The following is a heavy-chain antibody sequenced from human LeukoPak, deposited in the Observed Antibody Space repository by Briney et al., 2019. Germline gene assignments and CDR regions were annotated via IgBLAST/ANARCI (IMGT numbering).Heavy chain of an antibody. V-gene: IGHV3-48*01. Sequence: GGSLRLSCAASGFTFSSYSMNWVRQAPGKGLEWVSYISTSRTTIYYADSVKGRFTISRDNAKNSVDLQMNSLRAEDTAVYYCARGAAMDGPYNWFDLWGQGTLVTVSS. CDR2: ISTSRTTI. CDR1: GFTFSSYS. D-gene: IGHD2-8*01. CDR3: ARGAAMDGPYNWFDL. J-gene: IGHJ5*02.